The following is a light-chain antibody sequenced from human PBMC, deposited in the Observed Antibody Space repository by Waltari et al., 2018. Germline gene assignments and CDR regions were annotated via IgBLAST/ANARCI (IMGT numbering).Light chain of an antibody. Sequence: QSVLTQPPSVSGAPGQRVTISCTGSSSHIGAGYAVPWYQQLPGTAPKLLIYGNTNRPSGVPDRFSGSKSGTSASLAITGLQAEDEADYYCQCYDSSLSGSVFGGGTKLTVL. CDR2: GNT. V-gene: IGLV1-40*01. J-gene: IGLJ3*02. CDR3: QCYDSSLSGSV. CDR1: SSHIGAGYA.